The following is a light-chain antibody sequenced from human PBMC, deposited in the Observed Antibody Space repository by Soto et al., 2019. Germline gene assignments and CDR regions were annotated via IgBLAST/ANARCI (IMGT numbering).Light chain of an antibody. J-gene: IGKJ1*01. V-gene: IGKV1-6*01. CDR2: GAS. Sequence: AIQMTQSPSSLSASIGDRVTITCRASQAIRNDLGWYQQKTGKAPKLLIYGASILQSGVPSRFSGSGSGTDFTLTISSLQPEDFATYYCLQDHNYPRTFGQGTKVEI. CDR3: LQDHNYPRT. CDR1: QAIRND.